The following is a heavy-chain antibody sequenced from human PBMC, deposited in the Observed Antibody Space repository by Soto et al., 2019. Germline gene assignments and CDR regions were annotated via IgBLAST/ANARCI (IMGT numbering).Heavy chain of an antibody. CDR2: IYYSGST. D-gene: IGHD2-15*01. V-gene: IGHV4-39*01. J-gene: IGHJ4*02. CDR3: ARHTPAISISDH. Sequence: QLQLQESGPGLVKPSETLSLTCTVSGGSISSSSYYWGWIRQPPGKGLEWIGSIYYSGSTYYNPSLKSRVPISVDTSKNQFALKLSSVTAADTAVYYCARHTPAISISDHWGQGTLVTVSS. CDR1: GGSISSSSYY.